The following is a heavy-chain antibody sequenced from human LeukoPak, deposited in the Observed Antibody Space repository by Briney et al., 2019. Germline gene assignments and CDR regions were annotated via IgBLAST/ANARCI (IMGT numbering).Heavy chain of an antibody. J-gene: IGHJ4*02. CDR3: AKGMRLRYFDFIFDY. CDR1: GFTFSSYE. Sequence: GGSLRLSCAASGFTFSSYEMNWVRQAPGKGLEWVSAISGSGGSTYYADSVKGRFTISRDNSKNTLYLQMSSLRAEDTAVYYCAKGMRLRYFDFIFDYWGQGTLVTVSS. V-gene: IGHV3-23*01. CDR2: ISGSGGST. D-gene: IGHD3-9*01.